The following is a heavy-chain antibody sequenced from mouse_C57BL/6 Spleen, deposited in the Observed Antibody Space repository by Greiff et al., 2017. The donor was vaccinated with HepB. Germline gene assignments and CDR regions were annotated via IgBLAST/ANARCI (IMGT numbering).Heavy chain of an antibody. CDR2: ISGGGGNT. D-gene: IGHD2-4*01. Sequence: DVKLQESGGGLVKPGGSLKLSCAASGFTFSSYTMSWVRQTPEKRLEWVATISGGGGNTYYPDSVKGRFTISRDNAKNTLYLQMSSLRSEDTALYYCARLPIYYDYDEDYFDYWGQGTTLTVSS. CDR1: GFTFSSYT. V-gene: IGHV5-9*01. CDR3: ARLPIYYDYDEDYFDY. J-gene: IGHJ2*01.